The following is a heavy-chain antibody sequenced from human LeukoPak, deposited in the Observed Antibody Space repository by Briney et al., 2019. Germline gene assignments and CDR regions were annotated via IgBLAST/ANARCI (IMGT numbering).Heavy chain of an antibody. V-gene: IGHV1-2*02. CDR2: INPNSGGT. J-gene: IGHJ3*02. D-gene: IGHD3-22*01. CDR1: GYTFTGYY. CDR3: ARDGHRRYHYDSSGREDAFDI. Sequence: ASVKVSCKASGYTFTGYYMHWVRQAPGQGLEWMGWINPNSGGTNYAQKFQGRVTMTRDTSTGTAYMELRSLRSDDTAVYYCARDGHRRYHYDSSGREDAFDIWGQGTMVTVSS.